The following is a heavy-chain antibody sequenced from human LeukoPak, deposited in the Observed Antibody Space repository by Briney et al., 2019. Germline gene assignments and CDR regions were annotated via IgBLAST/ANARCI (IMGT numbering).Heavy chain of an antibody. J-gene: IGHJ4*02. CDR1: GFTFSSYW. D-gene: IGHD6-13*01. Sequence: GGSLRLSCAASGFTFSSYWMSWVRQAPGKGLEWVANIKQDGSEKYYVDSVKGRFTISRDNAKNSLYLQMNSLRAEDTAVYYSAREGHNSSWSELDYWGQGTLVTVSS. V-gene: IGHV3-7*01. CDR3: AREGHNSSWSELDY. CDR2: IKQDGSEK.